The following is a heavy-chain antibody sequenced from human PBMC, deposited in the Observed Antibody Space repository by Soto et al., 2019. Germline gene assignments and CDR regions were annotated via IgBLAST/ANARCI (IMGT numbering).Heavy chain of an antibody. Sequence: SETLSLTCTVSGGSISSYYWSWIRQPPGKGLEWIGYIYYSGSTNYNPSLKSRVTISVDTSKNQFSLKLSSVTAADTAVYYCARSLSSLWGRTASYGDYVYDNWFDPWGQGTLVTVSS. CDR1: GGSISSYY. CDR2: IYYSGST. CDR3: ARSLSSLWGRTASYGDYVYDNWFDP. J-gene: IGHJ5*02. D-gene: IGHD4-17*01. V-gene: IGHV4-59*01.